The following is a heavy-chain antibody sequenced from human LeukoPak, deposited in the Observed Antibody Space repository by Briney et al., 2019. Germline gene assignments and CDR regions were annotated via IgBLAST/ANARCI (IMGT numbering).Heavy chain of an antibody. CDR3: ARARVPYRRKDAFDI. Sequence: SETLSLTCTVSGDAINSGDYYWSWIRQTPGKGLEWIGYIYHAGSTYYNPSLKSRVNVSADTSKNQFSLKLSSVTAADTAVYYCARARVPYRRKDAFDIWGQGTMVTVSS. CDR1: GDAINSGDYY. D-gene: IGHD2-8*01. CDR2: IYHAGST. J-gene: IGHJ3*02. V-gene: IGHV4-30-4*01.